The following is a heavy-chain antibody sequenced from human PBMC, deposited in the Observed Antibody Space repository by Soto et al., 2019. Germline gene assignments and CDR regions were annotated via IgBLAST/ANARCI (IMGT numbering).Heavy chain of an antibody. Sequence: EVQLVESGGGLVQPGRSLRLSCAASGFTFDDYAMHWVRQAPGKGLEWVSGISWNSGSIGYADSVKGRFTISRDNAKNSLYLQMNSLRAEDTALYYCAKDRSGWSLHYFDYWGQGTLVTVSS. CDR2: ISWNSGSI. CDR3: AKDRSGWSLHYFDY. V-gene: IGHV3-9*01. D-gene: IGHD6-19*01. J-gene: IGHJ4*02. CDR1: GFTFDDYA.